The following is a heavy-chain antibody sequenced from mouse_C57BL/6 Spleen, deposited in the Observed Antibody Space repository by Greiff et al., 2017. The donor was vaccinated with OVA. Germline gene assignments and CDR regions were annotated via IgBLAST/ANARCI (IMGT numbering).Heavy chain of an antibody. D-gene: IGHD1-1*01. CDR3: ARTTTVVDWYFDV. Sequence: VQLQQPGAELVKPGASVKISCKASGYSFTDYNMNWVKQSNGKSLEWIGVINPNYGTTSYNQKFKGKATLTVDQSSSTAYMQLNSLTSEDSAVYYCARTTTVVDWYFDVWGTGTTVTVSS. CDR1: GYSFTDYN. V-gene: IGHV1-39*01. J-gene: IGHJ1*03. CDR2: INPNYGTT.